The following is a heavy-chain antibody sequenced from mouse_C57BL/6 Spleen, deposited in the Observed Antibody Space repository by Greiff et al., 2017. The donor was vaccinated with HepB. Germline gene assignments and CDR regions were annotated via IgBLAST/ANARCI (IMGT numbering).Heavy chain of an antibody. CDR2: ILPGSGST. D-gene: IGHD1-1*02. J-gene: IGHJ3*01. CDR3: ARSDYAHPAWFAY. V-gene: IGHV1-9*01. CDR1: GYTFTGSW. Sequence: QVQLQQSGAELMKPGASVKLSCKATGYTFTGSWIEWVKQRPGHGLEWIGEILPGSGSTNYNEKFKGKAPFTADTSSNTAYMQLSRLTTEDSAIYYCARSDYAHPAWFAYWGQGTLVTVSA.